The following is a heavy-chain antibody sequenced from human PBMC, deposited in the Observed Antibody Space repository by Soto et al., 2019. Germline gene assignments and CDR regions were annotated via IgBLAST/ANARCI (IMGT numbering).Heavy chain of an antibody. D-gene: IGHD2-21*02. CDR2: IHPRGGGS. V-gene: IGHV1-46*02. CDR3: ARGGHIAVVTDSFDS. J-gene: IGHJ4*02. CDR1: GYPSTPN. Sequence: QVQLVQSGARVKNPGAPGKVPGKPFGYPSTPNIFNWFGQPLEQALNGMGIIHPRGGGSTYAQKFLGRVTMTMDSSTSTVFMELTSLRSADTAVYYCARGGHIAVVTDSFDSWGQGTLVTVSS.